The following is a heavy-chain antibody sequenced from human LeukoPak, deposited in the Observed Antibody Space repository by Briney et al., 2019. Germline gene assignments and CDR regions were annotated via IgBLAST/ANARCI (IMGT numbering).Heavy chain of an antibody. CDR3: ARGFHGMVRGVSAY. CDR2: IYSGGST. Sequence: GGSLRLSCAASGFTVSSNYMSWVRQAPGKGLEWVSVIYSGGSTYYADSVKGRFTISRDKSRNTLYLQMNSLRAEDTAVYYCARGFHGMVRGVSAYWGQGTLVTVSS. V-gene: IGHV3-53*01. J-gene: IGHJ4*02. CDR1: GFTVSSNY. D-gene: IGHD3-10*01.